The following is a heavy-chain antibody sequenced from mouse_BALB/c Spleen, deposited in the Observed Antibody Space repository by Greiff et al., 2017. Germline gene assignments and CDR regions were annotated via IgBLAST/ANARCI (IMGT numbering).Heavy chain of an antibody. CDR1: GYTFTDYN. Sequence: EVKLMESGPELVKPGASVKIPCKASGYTFTDYNMDWVKQSHGKSLEWIGDINPNNGGTIYNQKFKGKATLTVDKSSSTAYMELRSLTSEDTAVYYCARIGYATFAYWGQGTLVTVSA. D-gene: IGHD3-2*02. J-gene: IGHJ3*01. CDR3: ARIGYATFAY. V-gene: IGHV1-18*01. CDR2: INPNNGGT.